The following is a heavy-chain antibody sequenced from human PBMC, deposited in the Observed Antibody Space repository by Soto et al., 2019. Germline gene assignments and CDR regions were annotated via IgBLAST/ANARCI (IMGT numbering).Heavy chain of an antibody. D-gene: IGHD6-25*01. CDR1: GYTFTANF. J-gene: IGHJ5*02. CDR2: INPGNAGT. CDR3: ARGVGSSWFDP. V-gene: IGHV1-2*02. Sequence: ASVKVSCKASGYTFTANFMHWVRQAPGQGLEWMGWINPGNAGTKSAQKFQGRVTMTRDTSISTAYMELNSLTSDDTAVYYCARGVGSSWFDPWGQGTLVTVSS.